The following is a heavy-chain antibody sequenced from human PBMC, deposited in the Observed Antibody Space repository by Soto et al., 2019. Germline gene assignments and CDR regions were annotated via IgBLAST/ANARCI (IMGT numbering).Heavy chain of an antibody. CDR3: ASSSRFRC. CDR1: SASLSSSTYY. J-gene: IGHJ4*02. CDR2: IYYSGNT. V-gene: IGHV4-39*01. D-gene: IGHD6-6*01. Sequence: SETLSLTCSVSSASLSSSTYYWCWIRQPPGRGPEWIGSIYYSGNTYYKPSLKSRVSISIDTSRNQFSLKLTSVTAPHTGGYYCASSSRFRCWGWGSVVAVSS.